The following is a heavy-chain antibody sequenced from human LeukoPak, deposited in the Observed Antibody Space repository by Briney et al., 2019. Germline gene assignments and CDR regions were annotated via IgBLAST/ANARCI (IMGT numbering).Heavy chain of an antibody. Sequence: PGGSLRLSCAASGFTFSAYNMNWVRRTPGKGLEWVSSITTGSSYMFYADSVRGRFTISRDNAENSLYLQMNSLRDEDTAVYYCARDPYSGGYGAYYYYYMDVWGKGTTVTVSS. CDR3: ARDPYSGGYGAYYYYYMDV. D-gene: IGHD6-19*01. J-gene: IGHJ6*03. CDR1: GFTFSAYN. CDR2: ITTGSSYM. V-gene: IGHV3-21*01.